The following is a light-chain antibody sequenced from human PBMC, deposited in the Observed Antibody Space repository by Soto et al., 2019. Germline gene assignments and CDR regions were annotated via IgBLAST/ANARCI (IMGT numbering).Light chain of an antibody. Sequence: EIVMTQSPVTLSVSPGERATLSCSASQSVSSNLAWSQQKPGQAPRLLIYGASTRATGIPARFSGSGSGTEFTLTISSLQSEDFAVYYCQDYNNWPWTFGQGTKVEIK. CDR2: GAS. CDR1: QSVSSN. J-gene: IGKJ1*01. V-gene: IGKV3-15*01. CDR3: QDYNNWPWT.